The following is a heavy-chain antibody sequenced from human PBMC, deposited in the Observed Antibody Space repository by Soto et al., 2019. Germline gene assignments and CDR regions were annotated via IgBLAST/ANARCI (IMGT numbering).Heavy chain of an antibody. CDR3: ARRLYGDYDY. Sequence: QAQLVQSGAEVKEPGASVKVSCKASGYSFTTSGITWVRQALGQGLEWMGWISTYNGNTNYAQKLQDRVTLTTDTSTSTAYMDLRSLRSDDTAVYYCARRLYGDYDYWGQGTLVTVSS. D-gene: IGHD4-17*01. CDR1: GYSFTTSG. CDR2: ISTYNGNT. J-gene: IGHJ4*02. V-gene: IGHV1-18*01.